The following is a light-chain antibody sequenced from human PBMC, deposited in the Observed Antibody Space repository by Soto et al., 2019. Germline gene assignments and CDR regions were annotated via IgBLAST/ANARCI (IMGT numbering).Light chain of an antibody. CDR3: QQRSNWPPIT. J-gene: IGKJ5*01. Sequence: EIVMTQSPATLSVSPGERATLSCRASQSVSSNVAWYQQIPGQTPRLLIYGASTRATGIPVRSSGSGSGTDFTLTISSLEPEDFAVYYCQQRSNWPPITFGQGTRLE. CDR2: GAS. CDR1: QSVSSN. V-gene: IGKV3-15*01.